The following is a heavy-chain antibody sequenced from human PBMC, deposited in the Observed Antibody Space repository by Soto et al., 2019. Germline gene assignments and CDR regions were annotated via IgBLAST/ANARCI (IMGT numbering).Heavy chain of an antibody. CDR2: IYYSGST. Sequence: PSETLSLTCTVSGGSISSGGYYWSWIRQHPGKGLEWIGYIYYSGSTYYNPSLKSRVTISVDTSKNQFSLKLSSVTAEDTAVYYYARESYRTPRALFYYYMDVWGKGTTVIVS. CDR3: ARESYRTPRALFYYYMDV. CDR1: GGSISSGGYY. V-gene: IGHV4-31*03. D-gene: IGHD1-26*01. J-gene: IGHJ6*03.